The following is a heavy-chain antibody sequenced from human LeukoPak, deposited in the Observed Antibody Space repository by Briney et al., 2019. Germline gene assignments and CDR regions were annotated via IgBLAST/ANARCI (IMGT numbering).Heavy chain of an antibody. J-gene: IGHJ4*02. V-gene: IGHV3-30*02. CDR1: RFTFSSYG. D-gene: IGHD3-22*01. CDR3: AKGHADSSGYYYFDS. Sequence: PGGSLRLSCAASRFTFSSYGMHWVRQAPGKGLEWVAFIRYDGSNKYYADSVQGRFTIFRDNSKNMLYLQMNSLRVEDTAVYYCAKGHADSSGYYYFDSWGQGTLVTVSS. CDR2: IRYDGSNK.